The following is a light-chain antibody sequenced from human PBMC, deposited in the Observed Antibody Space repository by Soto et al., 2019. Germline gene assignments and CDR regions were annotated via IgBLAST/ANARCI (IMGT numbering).Light chain of an antibody. CDR1: KLGDKY. J-gene: IGLJ2*01. CDR2: QDS. Sequence: SYELTQPPSVSVSPGQTASITCSGDKLGDKYACWYQQKPGQSPVLVIYQDSKRPSGIPERFSGSNSGNTATLTISGTQAMDEADYYCQAWDSRTAWGVVFGGGTKLTVL. CDR3: QAWDSRTAWGVV. V-gene: IGLV3-1*01.